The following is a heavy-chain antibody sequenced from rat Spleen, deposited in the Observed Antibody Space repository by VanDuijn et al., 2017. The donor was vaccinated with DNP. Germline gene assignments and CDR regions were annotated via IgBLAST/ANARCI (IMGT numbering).Heavy chain of an antibody. J-gene: IGHJ2*01. CDR2: IRYSGST. CDR3: ARQGSSYLRYFDY. D-gene: IGHD1-2*01. Sequence: EVQLQESGPGLVKPSQSLSLTCSVPGYSITSNYWGWIRKFPGNKMEYIGHIRYSGSTNYNPSPKSRFSITRDTSKNQFFLQLNSVTTEDTATYYCARQGSSYLRYFDYWGQGVMVTVSS. V-gene: IGHV3-1*01. CDR1: GYSITSNY.